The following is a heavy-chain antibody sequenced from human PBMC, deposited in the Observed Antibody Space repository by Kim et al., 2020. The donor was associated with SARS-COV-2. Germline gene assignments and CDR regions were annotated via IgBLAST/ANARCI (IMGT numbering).Heavy chain of an antibody. V-gene: IGHV3-53*04. Sequence: ITYYADSVKGRFTISRHNSKNALYLQMNTLRAEDTAVYYCARDLVVLGMDVWGQGTTVTVSS. J-gene: IGHJ6*02. D-gene: IGHD2-2*01. CDR3: ARDLVVLGMDV. CDR2: IT.